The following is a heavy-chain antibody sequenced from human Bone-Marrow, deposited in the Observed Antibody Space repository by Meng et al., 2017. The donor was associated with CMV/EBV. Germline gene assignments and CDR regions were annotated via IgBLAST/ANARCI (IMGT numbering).Heavy chain of an antibody. V-gene: IGHV4-34*01. CDR1: GGSLSGYY. CDR3: ARYLQLVRWFDP. Sequence: TCAVYGGSLSGYYWSWIRQPPGKGLEWIGEINHSGSTNYNPSLKSRVTISVDTSKNQFSLKLSSVTAADTAVYYCARYLQLVRWFDPWGQGTLVTVSS. CDR2: INHSGST. J-gene: IGHJ5*02. D-gene: IGHD6-6*01.